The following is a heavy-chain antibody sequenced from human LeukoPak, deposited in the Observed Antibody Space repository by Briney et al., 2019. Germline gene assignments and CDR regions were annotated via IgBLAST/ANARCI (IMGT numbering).Heavy chain of an antibody. V-gene: IGHV3-43*02. J-gene: IGHJ4*02. CDR1: GFIFDDYA. CDR3: ARESERSGWYGY. D-gene: IGHD6-19*01. CDR2: ISGDGGST. Sequence: QPGGSLRLSCAAPGFIFDDYAIHWVRQAPGKGLEWVSLISGDGGSTFYADSVKGRFTISRDNSKNSLYLQMSSLRSEDTALYYCARESERSGWYGYWGQGTLVTVSS.